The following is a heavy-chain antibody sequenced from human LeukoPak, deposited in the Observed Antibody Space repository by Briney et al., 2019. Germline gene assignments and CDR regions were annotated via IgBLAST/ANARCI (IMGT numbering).Heavy chain of an antibody. D-gene: IGHD6-19*01. J-gene: IGHJ4*02. CDR1: GFTFSNYG. Sequence: GGSLRLSCAASGFTFSNYGIHWVRQAPGKGLEWVAIISDDGNNKYYADSVKGRFTISRDNSKNTLYLQMNSLRAEDTAVYYCAKEAAVAGAYWFDYWGQGTLDTVSS. V-gene: IGHV3-30*18. CDR3: AKEAAVAGAYWFDY. CDR2: ISDDGNNK.